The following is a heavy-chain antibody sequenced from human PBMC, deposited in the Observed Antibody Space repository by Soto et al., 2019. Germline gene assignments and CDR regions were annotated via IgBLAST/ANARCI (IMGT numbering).Heavy chain of an antibody. CDR3: AKSIEGGPMDV. CDR2: IFPRDSDT. D-gene: IGHD1-26*01. J-gene: IGHJ6*02. CDR1: GYTFSNHW. V-gene: IGHV5-51*01. Sequence: XESLRISWQGSGYTFSNHWINWVRLVPGKGLEWMGIIFPRDSDTRYSPSLQGQVIISVDKSTNTAYLQWTRLTASDTAIYYCAKSIEGGPMDVWGQGTTVTVSS.